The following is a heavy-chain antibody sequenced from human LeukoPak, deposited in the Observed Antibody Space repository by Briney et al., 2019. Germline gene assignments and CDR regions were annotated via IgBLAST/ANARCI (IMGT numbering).Heavy chain of an antibody. Sequence: PSETLSLTCTVSGGSISSSSYYWGWIRQPPGKGLEWIGSIYYSGSTYYNPSLKSRVTISVDTSKNQFSLKLSSVTAADTAVYYCARDQAYGDHNDYFDYWGQGTLVTVSS. CDR2: IYYSGST. V-gene: IGHV4-39*07. CDR3: ARDQAYGDHNDYFDY. J-gene: IGHJ4*02. D-gene: IGHD4-17*01. CDR1: GGSISSSSYY.